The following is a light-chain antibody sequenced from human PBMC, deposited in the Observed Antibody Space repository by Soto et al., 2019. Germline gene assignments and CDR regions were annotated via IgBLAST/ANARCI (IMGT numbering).Light chain of an antibody. V-gene: IGLV1-44*01. Sequence: QLVLTQPPSASGTPGQRVTISCSGSSSNIGGNTVNWYQQLPGTAPKLLMFANKERPSGVPDRFSASKSGTSASLAINGLQSDDEADYYCATWDDSLNGGVFGGGTKVTVL. CDR1: SSNIGGNT. CDR3: ATWDDSLNGGV. CDR2: ANK. J-gene: IGLJ3*02.